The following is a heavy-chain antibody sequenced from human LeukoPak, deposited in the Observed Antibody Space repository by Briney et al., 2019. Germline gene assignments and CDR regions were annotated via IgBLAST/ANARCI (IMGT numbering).Heavy chain of an antibody. CDR2: IYTSGST. CDR1: GGSISSGSYY. J-gene: IGHJ4*02. Sequence: PSETLSLTCTVSGGSISSGSYYWSWIRQPAGQGLEWIVRIYTSGSTNYNPSLKSRVTMSVDTSKNQFSLKLSSVTAADTAVYYCARVLYYFGGGYFDYWGQGTLVTVSS. V-gene: IGHV4-61*02. D-gene: IGHD3-16*01. CDR3: ARVLYYFGGGYFDY.